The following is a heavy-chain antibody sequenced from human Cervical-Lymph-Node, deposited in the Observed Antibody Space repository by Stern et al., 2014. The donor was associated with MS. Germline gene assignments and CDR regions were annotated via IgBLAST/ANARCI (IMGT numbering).Heavy chain of an antibody. Sequence: QVQLVQSGAEVKKPGASVTVSCRASGYTFTAYYIYWVRQAPGQGLECVGRINPNSGGTHSAQKFQGRVTMTTDTSINTAYMELSRLKSDDTAVYYCARDFRNYFDSWGQGTLVTVSS. J-gene: IGHJ5*01. D-gene: IGHD1-7*01. CDR3: ARDFRNYFDS. V-gene: IGHV1-2*06. CDR2: INPNSGGT. CDR1: GYTFTAYY.